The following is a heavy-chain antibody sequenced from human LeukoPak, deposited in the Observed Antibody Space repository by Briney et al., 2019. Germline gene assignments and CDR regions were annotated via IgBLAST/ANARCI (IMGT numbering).Heavy chain of an antibody. CDR1: GFTFSSYA. Sequence: PGGSLRLSCAASGFTFSSYAMSWVRQAPGKGLEWVSAISGSGGSTYYADSVKGRFTISRDNSKNTPYLQMNSLRAEDTAVYYCAKDRGVVIAIRGTNYWGQGTLVTVSS. D-gene: IGHD2-21*01. V-gene: IGHV3-23*01. CDR2: ISGSGGST. CDR3: AKDRGVVIAIRGTNY. J-gene: IGHJ4*02.